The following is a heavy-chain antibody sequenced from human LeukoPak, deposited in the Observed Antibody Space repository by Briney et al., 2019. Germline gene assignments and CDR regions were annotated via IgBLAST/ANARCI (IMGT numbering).Heavy chain of an antibody. V-gene: IGHV1-2*02. D-gene: IGHD6-19*01. CDR2: INPNSCGT. CDR3: ARDSEYGYSSGWSGDVFDY. J-gene: IGHJ4*02. CDR1: GYTFTGYY. Sequence: ASVKVSCKASGYTFTGYYMHWVRQAPGQGLEWMGWINPNSCGTNYEQMFQGRVTMTRDTSISTAYMELSRLRSDDTAVYYCARDSEYGYSSGWSGDVFDYWGQGTLVTVSS.